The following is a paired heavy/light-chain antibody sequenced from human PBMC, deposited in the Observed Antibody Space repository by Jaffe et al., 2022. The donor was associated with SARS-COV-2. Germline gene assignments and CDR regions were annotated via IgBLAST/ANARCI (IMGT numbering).Light chain of an antibody. Sequence: DIQLTQSPSSLAASVGDRVTITCRASQSTSIYLSWYQHKPGKAPKVLIYAASSLQSEVPSRFSGSGSGTDFTLTISSLQPEDFATYYCQQSHTSPYTFGQGTKLEIK. CDR2: AAS. CDR3: QQSHTSPYT. CDR1: QSTSIY. J-gene: IGKJ2*01. V-gene: IGKV1-39*01.
Heavy chain of an antibody. CDR2: INRSGNT. CDR3: ARRVHFHGYHFDY. D-gene: IGHD5-12*01. V-gene: IGHV4-34*01. CDR1: GGSFSGYY. J-gene: IGHJ4*02. Sequence: QVQLQQWGAGLLKPSETLSLTCAVFGGSFSGYYWSWIRQPPGKGLEWIGEINRSGNTNYIPSLKSRVTISVDTSKNQFSLNLSSVTAADTAVYYCARRVHFHGYHFDYWGQGALVTVSS.